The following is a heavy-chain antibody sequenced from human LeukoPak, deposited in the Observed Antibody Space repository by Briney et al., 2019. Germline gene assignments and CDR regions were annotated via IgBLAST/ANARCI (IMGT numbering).Heavy chain of an antibody. V-gene: IGHV3-30*04. Sequence: RGSLRLSCVASEFTFSSYPMHWVRQAPGKGLEWVAVISNDVRNTFYADSVKGRFTISRGNSKNTLYLQMNSLRAEDTAVYYCARDSSGYPFDYWGQGTLLTVSS. CDR3: ARDSSGYPFDY. CDR2: ISNDVRNT. CDR1: EFTFSSYP. J-gene: IGHJ4*02. D-gene: IGHD3-22*01.